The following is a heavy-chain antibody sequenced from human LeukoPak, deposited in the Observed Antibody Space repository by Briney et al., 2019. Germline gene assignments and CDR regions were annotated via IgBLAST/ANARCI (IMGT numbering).Heavy chain of an antibody. CDR2: INPNSGGT. D-gene: IGHD1-26*01. J-gene: IGHJ6*03. CDR1: GYTFTGYY. V-gene: IGHV1-2*02. Sequence: GASVKVSCKASGYTFTGYYMHWVRQAPGQGLEWMGWINPNSGGTNYAQKFQGRVTMTRGTSISTAYMELSRLRSDDTAVYYCARGHSSYYYYYMDVWGKGTTVTVSS. CDR3: ARGHSSYYYYYMDV.